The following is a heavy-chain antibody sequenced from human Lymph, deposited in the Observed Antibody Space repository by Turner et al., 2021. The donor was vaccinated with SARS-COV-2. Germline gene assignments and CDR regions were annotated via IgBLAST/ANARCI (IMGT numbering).Heavy chain of an antibody. J-gene: IGHJ3*02. Sequence: EVQLVVSGGGLVQSGGSLRRSCAASGITVSDNYMRWVRQAPGKGLEWVSVVYAGGSTFYADSVKGRFTISRDKSKNTLYLQMNRLRAEDTAVYYCARDFREGAFDIWGQGTMVTISS. D-gene: IGHD3-10*01. CDR3: ARDFREGAFDI. CDR2: VYAGGST. V-gene: IGHV3-66*01. CDR1: GITVSDNY.